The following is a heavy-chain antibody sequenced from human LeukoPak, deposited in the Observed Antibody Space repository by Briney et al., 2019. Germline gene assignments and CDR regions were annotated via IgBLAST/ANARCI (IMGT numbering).Heavy chain of an antibody. CDR3: AKVKEAAGVDY. D-gene: IGHD6-13*01. Sequence: GGSLRLSCAASGFTFSSYWMHWVRHTPGKGLVWVSRIKGDGSSTSYADSVKGRFTISRDNSKNTRYLHMNSLRAEDTAVYYCAKVKEAAGVDYWGQGTLVTVSS. J-gene: IGHJ4*02. V-gene: IGHV3-74*01. CDR2: IKGDGSST. CDR1: GFTFSSYW.